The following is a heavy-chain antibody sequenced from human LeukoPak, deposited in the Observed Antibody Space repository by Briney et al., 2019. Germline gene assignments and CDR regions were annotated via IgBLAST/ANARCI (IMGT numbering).Heavy chain of an antibody. CDR3: AREATYCGSTSCYALDYYGMDV. J-gene: IGHJ6*04. CDR2: IIPIFGTA. CDR1: GGTFSSYA. V-gene: IGHV1-69*13. Sequence: GASVKVSCKASGGTFSSYAISWVRQAPGQGLEWMGGIIPIFGTANYAQKFQGRVTITADESTSTAYMELSSLRSEDTAVYYCAREATYCGSTSCYALDYYGMDVWGKGTTVTVSS. D-gene: IGHD2-2*01.